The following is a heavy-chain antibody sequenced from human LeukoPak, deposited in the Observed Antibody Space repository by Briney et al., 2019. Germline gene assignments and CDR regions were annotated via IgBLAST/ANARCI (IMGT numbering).Heavy chain of an antibody. D-gene: IGHD1-7*01. V-gene: IGHV3-21*01. CDR3: ASGTTGTTGFNY. CDR1: GFSFSDYT. J-gene: IGHJ4*02. Sequence: GGSLRLSCTASGFSFSDYTMNWVRQAPGKRLEWLSSISSGSAYIHYADSVKGRFTISRDNAKNSLNLQMSSLRAEDTAVYYCASGTTGTTGFNYWGQGTLVTVSS. CDR2: ISSGSAYI.